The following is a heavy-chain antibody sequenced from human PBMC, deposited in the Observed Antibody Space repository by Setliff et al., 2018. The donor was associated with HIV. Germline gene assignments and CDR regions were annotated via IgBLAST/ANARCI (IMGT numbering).Heavy chain of an antibody. CDR3: ARPRMFDSFDI. CDR2: IKEDGTAR. D-gene: IGHD3-10*02. Sequence: PGGSLRLSCAGSGFTFNNFWMAWVRQAPGKGLEWVANIKEDGTARYYVDSVEGRFTISRDNAKNSLYLQMNSLRAEDTAVYYCARPRMFDSFDIWGQGTMVTVSS. CDR1: GFTFNNFW. J-gene: IGHJ3*02. V-gene: IGHV3-7*03.